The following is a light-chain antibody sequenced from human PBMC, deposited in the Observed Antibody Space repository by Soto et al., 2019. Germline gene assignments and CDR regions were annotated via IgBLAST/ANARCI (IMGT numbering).Light chain of an antibody. J-gene: IGKJ2*01. CDR3: QQYESTPPT. CDR2: WAS. Sequence: DIVMTQSPDSLAVSLGERATINCKSSQSVLYSSNNKNYLAWYQQRPGQPPKLLIYWASTRESGVPDRFSGSGSGTDFTLTITTLQAEAVAVYYCQQYESTPPTCGQGTKLGSN. CDR1: QSVLYSSNNKNY. V-gene: IGKV4-1*01.